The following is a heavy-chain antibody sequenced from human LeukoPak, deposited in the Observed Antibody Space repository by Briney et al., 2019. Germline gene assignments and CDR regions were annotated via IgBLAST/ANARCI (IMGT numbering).Heavy chain of an antibody. V-gene: IGHV3-7*01. CDR3: ARDTLGEGEDANYAVYYFDY. D-gene: IGHD4/OR15-4a*01. CDR1: GFTFSTYG. J-gene: IGHJ4*02. Sequence: GGSLRLSCVASGFTFSTYGMSWVRQAPGKGLEWVANIKQDGNEKYYADSVKGRFTISRDNAKNSLDLQMNSLRAEDTAVYYCARDTLGEGEDANYAVYYFDYWGQGSVVTVSS. CDR2: IKQDGNEK.